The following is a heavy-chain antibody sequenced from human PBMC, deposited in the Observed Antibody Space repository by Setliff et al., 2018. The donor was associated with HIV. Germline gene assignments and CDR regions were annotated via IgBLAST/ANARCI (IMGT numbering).Heavy chain of an antibody. CDR1: GGSISISD. J-gene: IGHJ4*02. CDR3: ARGLSFYDPGGFDY. V-gene: IGHV4-4*09. CDR2: IYTSGST. Sequence: PSETLSLTCTVSGGSISISDWSWIRQPPGKGLEWIGYIYTSGSTNYNPSLKSRVTISVDTSKNQFSLKLSSVTAADTAVNYCARGLSFYDPGGFDYWGQGTLVTVSS. D-gene: IGHD3-22*01.